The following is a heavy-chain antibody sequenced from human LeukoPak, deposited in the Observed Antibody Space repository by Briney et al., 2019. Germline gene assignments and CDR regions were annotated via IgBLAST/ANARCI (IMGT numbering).Heavy chain of an antibody. CDR2: INPGGGRT. D-gene: IGHD2-15*01. J-gene: IGHJ4*02. Sequence: ASVKVSCKASGYTFTDYYVHWVRRAPGLGLEWMGVINPGGGRTTYAQKFQDSVNMTRDTSTSTVYMELSGLTSADTAVYFCARVTSPARRGRTLVAAAATPFDYWGQGTLVTVSS. CDR1: GYTFTDYY. V-gene: IGHV1-46*01. CDR3: ARVTSPARRGRTLVAAAATPFDY.